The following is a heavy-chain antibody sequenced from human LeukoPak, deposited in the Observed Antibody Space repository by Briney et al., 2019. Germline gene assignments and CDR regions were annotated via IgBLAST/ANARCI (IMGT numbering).Heavy chain of an antibody. Sequence: TLSLTCTVSGGSISSYYWSWIRQPPGKGLEWIGYIYYSGSTNYNPSLKSRVTISVDTSKNQFSLKLSSVTAADTAVYYCARDLYRGFDYWGQGTLVTVSS. J-gene: IGHJ4*02. CDR2: IYYSGST. CDR1: GGSISSYY. D-gene: IGHD1-26*01. V-gene: IGHV4-59*01. CDR3: ARDLYRGFDY.